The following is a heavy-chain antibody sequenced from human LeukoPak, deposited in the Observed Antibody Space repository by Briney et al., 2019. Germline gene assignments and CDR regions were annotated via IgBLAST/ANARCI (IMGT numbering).Heavy chain of an antibody. CDR3: AKDRKFRGFGFFDY. Sequence: GGSLRLSCAASGFTFSSYGMHWVRQAPGKGLEWVAVISYDGSNKYYADSVKGRFTISRDNSKNTLYLQMNSLRAEDTAVYYCAKDRKFRGFGFFDYWGQGTLVTVSS. V-gene: IGHV3-30*18. CDR2: ISYDGSNK. D-gene: IGHD3-10*01. J-gene: IGHJ4*02. CDR1: GFTFSSYG.